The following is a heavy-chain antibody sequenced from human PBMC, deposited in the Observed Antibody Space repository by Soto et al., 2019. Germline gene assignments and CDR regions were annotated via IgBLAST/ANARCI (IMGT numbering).Heavy chain of an antibody. V-gene: IGHV4-4*02. D-gene: IGHD6-13*01. CDR2: IYHSGDT. J-gene: IGHJ5*01. CDR1: GDSIIGSYW. CDR3: ARETTYTTSYTWFAS. Sequence: SETLSLTYAVSGDSIIGSYWWSWVRKPPGKGLEWIGEIYHSGDTNYNPSLRSRVTISVDKSKNQFSLKVNSVTAADTAVYYCARETTYTTSYTWFASWGQGTLVPVSS.